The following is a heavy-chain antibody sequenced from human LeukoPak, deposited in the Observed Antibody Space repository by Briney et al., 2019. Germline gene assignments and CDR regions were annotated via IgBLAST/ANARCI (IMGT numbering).Heavy chain of an antibody. J-gene: IGHJ5*02. CDR3: ARDLAGQWFDP. V-gene: IGHV4-59*01. Sequence: SETLSLTCTVSGASLTYWTWIRQPPGKGLEWIGVIYNHGRTEYNPSLKSRVTISVDTSKNQFSLKLSSVTAADTAVYYCARDLAGQWFDPWGQGTLVTVSS. CDR2: IYNHGRT. CDR1: GASLTY.